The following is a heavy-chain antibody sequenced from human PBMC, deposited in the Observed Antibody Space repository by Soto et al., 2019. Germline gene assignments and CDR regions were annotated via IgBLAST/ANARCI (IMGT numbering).Heavy chain of an antibody. Sequence: PGGSLRLSCAASGFTFSYYYMSWIRQAPGKGLDWVSYISSSSSYTNYADSVKGRFTISRDNAKNSLYLQMNSLRAEDTAVYYCARRYCSSTSCRLDVWGQGTTVTVSS. CDR3: ARRYCSSTSCRLDV. D-gene: IGHD2-2*01. J-gene: IGHJ6*02. CDR2: ISSSSSYT. V-gene: IGHV3-11*06. CDR1: GFTFSYYY.